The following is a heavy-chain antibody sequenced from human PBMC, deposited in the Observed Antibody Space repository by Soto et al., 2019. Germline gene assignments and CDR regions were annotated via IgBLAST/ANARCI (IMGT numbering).Heavy chain of an antibody. D-gene: IGHD2-15*01. CDR2: IFSNDEK. CDR1: GFSLSNARMG. CDR3: TVVVAYDWFAP. J-gene: IGHJ5*02. V-gene: IGHV2-26*01. Sequence: QVTLKESGPVLVKPTETLTLTCTVSGFSLSNARMGVSWIRQPPGKALEWLAHIFSNDEKSYSTSLKSRLTLSKDTSKRQVVLTVTNMDPVDTATDYCTVVVAYDWFAPWGQGTLVTVSS.